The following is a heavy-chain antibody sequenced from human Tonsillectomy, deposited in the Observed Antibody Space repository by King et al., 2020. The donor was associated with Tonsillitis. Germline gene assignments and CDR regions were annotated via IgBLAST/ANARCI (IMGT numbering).Heavy chain of an antibody. D-gene: IGHD5-18*01. CDR2: ISYDGSNK. V-gene: IGHV3-30*01. Sequence: HVQLVESGGGVVQPGRSLRLSCAASGFTFSSYAMHWVRQAPGKGLEGVAVISYDGSNKYYADSVKGRFTISRDNSKNTLYLQMNSLRAEETAVYYCAGVTVGGGYSYGSQGAFDYWGQGTLVTVSS. J-gene: IGHJ4*02. CDR3: AGVTVGGGYSYGSQGAFDY. CDR1: GFTFSSYA.